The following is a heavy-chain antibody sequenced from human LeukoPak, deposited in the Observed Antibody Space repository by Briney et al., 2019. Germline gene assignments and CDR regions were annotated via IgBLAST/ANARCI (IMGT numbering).Heavy chain of an antibody. J-gene: IGHJ4*02. CDR1: GFTFSSYW. D-gene: IGHD4-17*01. V-gene: IGHV3-48*04. CDR2: ISTSGSTI. Sequence: LTGGSLRLSCAASGFTFSSYWMSWVRQAPGKGLEWVSFISTSGSTIYYADSVKGRFTISRDNAKNSLYLQMNSLRAEDTAVYYCARETYGDYSTSDYWGQGTLVTVSS. CDR3: ARETYGDYSTSDY.